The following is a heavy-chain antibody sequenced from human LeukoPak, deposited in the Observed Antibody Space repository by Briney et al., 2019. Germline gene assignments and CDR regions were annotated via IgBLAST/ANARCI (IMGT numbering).Heavy chain of an antibody. V-gene: IGHV2-70*11. CDR3: ARISPTGYSSGWYWFDP. Sequence: SGPTLVSPTQTLTLTCTFSGFSLSTSGMCVSWIRQPPGKALEWLARIDWDDDKYYSTSLKTRLTISKDTSKNQVVLTMTNMDPVDTATYYCARISPTGYSSGWYWFDPWGQGTLVTVSS. J-gene: IGHJ5*02. CDR1: GFSLSTSGMC. CDR2: IDWDDDK. D-gene: IGHD6-19*01.